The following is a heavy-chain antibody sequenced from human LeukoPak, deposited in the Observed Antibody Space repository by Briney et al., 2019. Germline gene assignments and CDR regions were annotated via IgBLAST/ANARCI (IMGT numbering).Heavy chain of an antibody. J-gene: IGHJ3*02. Sequence: GGSLRLSCAASGFISSSYGMHWVRQAPDKGLEWVAFIRYDGSRKYYADSVKGRFTISRDNSKNTLYLQMNGLRAEDTAMYYCAKVSLNMVNDAFDIWGQGTMVSVS. CDR2: IRYDGSRK. CDR3: AKVSLNMVNDAFDI. D-gene: IGHD4/OR15-4a*01. CDR1: GFISSSYG. V-gene: IGHV3-30*02.